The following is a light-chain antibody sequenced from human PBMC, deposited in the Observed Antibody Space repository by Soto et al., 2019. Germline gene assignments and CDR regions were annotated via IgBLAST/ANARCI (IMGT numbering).Light chain of an antibody. Sequence: QSALTQPPSVSGSPGQSVTISCTGTSSDVGSYNCVSWYQQPPGTAPKLMIFEVSYRPSGVPDRFSGSRSGNTASLTISGLQAEDEADYYCSSHTNSDTYVFGTGTKLTVL. V-gene: IGLV2-18*02. CDR3: SSHTNSDTYV. CDR1: SSDVGSYNC. CDR2: EVS. J-gene: IGLJ1*01.